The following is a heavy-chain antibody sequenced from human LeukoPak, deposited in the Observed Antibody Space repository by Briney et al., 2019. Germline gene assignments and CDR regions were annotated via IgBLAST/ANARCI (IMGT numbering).Heavy chain of an antibody. Sequence: GGSLRLSCTASGFTFSTYWMGWVRQAPGKGPEWVANIKHDGNEMYYVDSVKGRFSISRDNAKNSLYLQMNSLRAEDTAVYYCARAGDDFWSGSHFDYWGQGTLVTVSS. CDR3: ARAGDDFWSGSHFDY. V-gene: IGHV3-7*01. D-gene: IGHD3-3*01. CDR1: GFTFSTYW. J-gene: IGHJ4*02. CDR2: IKHDGNEM.